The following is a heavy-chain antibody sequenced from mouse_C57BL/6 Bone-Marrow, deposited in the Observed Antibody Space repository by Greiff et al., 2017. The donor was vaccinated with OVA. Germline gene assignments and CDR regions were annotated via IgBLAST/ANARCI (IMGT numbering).Heavy chain of an antibody. D-gene: IGHD1-1*01. Sequence: QVQLQQPGAELVKPGASVKLSCKASGYTFTSYWMHWVKQRPGQGLEWIGMIHPNSGSTNYNEKFKSKAPLTVDKSSSTAYMQLSSLTSEDSAVYYCARLGFYGSSFYAMDYWGQGTSVTVSS. CDR1: GYTFTSYW. CDR2: IHPNSGST. CDR3: ARLGFYGSSFYAMDY. V-gene: IGHV1-64*01. J-gene: IGHJ4*01.